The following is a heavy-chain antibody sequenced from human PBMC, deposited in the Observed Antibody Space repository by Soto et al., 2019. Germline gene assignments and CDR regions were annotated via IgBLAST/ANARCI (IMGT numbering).Heavy chain of an antibody. CDR3: ARAPDYGDYAPLDY. CDR1: GYTFTSCA. Sequence: ASVKVSCKASGYTFTSCAMHWVRQAPGQRLEWMGWINAGNGNTKYSQKFQGRVTITRDTSASTAYMELSSLRSEDTAVYYCARAPDYGDYAPLDYWGQGTLVTVSS. D-gene: IGHD4-17*01. J-gene: IGHJ4*02. CDR2: INAGNGNT. V-gene: IGHV1-3*01.